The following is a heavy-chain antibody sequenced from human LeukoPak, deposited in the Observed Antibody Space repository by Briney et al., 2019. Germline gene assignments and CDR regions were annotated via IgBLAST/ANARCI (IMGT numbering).Heavy chain of an antibody. CDR2: IYSGGST. V-gene: IGHV3-53*01. Sequence: PGGSLRLSCAASGFTFSSYWMSWVRQAPGKGLEWVSVIYSGGSTYYADSVKGRFTISRDNSKNTLYLQMNSLRAEDTAVYYCATLYDSSGYYPYYYYYMDVWGKGTTVTISS. CDR1: GFTFSSYW. J-gene: IGHJ6*03. CDR3: ATLYDSSGYYPYYYYYMDV. D-gene: IGHD3-22*01.